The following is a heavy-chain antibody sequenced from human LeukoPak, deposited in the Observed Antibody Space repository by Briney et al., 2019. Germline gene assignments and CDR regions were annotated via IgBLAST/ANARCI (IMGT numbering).Heavy chain of an antibody. CDR1: GYTFTSYD. D-gene: IGHD2-2*01. Sequence: ASVKVSCKASGYTFTSYDINWVRQATGQGLEWMGWMNPNSGNTGYAQKFQGRVTMTEDTSTDTAYMELSSLRSEDTAVYYCATDPPIRGGPSGYHLAPYWGQGTLVTVSS. CDR3: ATDPPIRGGPSGYHLAPY. V-gene: IGHV1-8*01. CDR2: MNPNSGNT. J-gene: IGHJ4*02.